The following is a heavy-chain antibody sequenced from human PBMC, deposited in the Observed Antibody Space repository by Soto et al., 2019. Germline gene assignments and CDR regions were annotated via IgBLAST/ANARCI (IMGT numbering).Heavy chain of an antibody. CDR3: ARKPMIGSGYYGQGHAFDI. CDR1: GGTFSSYA. CDR2: IIPIFGTA. J-gene: IGHJ3*02. Sequence: SVKVSCKASGGTFSSYAISWVRQAPGQGLEWMGGIIPIFGTANYAQKFQGRVTITADESTSTAYMELSSLRSEDTAVYYCARKPMIGSGYYGQGHAFDIWVQGTMVTVSS. V-gene: IGHV1-69*13. D-gene: IGHD3-22*01.